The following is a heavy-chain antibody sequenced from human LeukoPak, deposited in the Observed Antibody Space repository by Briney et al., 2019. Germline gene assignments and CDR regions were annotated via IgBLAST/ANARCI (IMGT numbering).Heavy chain of an antibody. CDR1: GFTFSTYW. D-gene: IGHD3-22*01. V-gene: IGHV3-7*01. J-gene: IGHJ4*02. CDR3: ARTKNSGRYYYFDY. CDR2: IKPDGSEK. Sequence: GGSLRPSCADSGFTFSTYWMSWLRQVPGKGLEWVANIKPDGSEKYYADSVKGRFSISRDNAKNSLYLQMNNLRAEDTAVYYCARTKNSGRYYYFDYWGPGTLVTVSS.